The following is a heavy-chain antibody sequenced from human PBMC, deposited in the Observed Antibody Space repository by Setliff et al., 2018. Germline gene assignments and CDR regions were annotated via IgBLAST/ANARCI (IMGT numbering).Heavy chain of an antibody. CDR2: FIPILGIA. Sequence: SSVQVSYQPSRCTFSNYAILWVRHAPVQGLEWMVGFIPILGIANYVQKFQGRVTITTDESTSKAYMELSSLRSEDTAVYYCARGGIAVAGISWYFDLWGRGTLVTVSS. D-gene: IGHD6-19*01. V-gene: IGHV1-69*10. J-gene: IGHJ2*01. CDR3: ARGGIAVAGISWYFDL. CDR1: RCTFSNYA.